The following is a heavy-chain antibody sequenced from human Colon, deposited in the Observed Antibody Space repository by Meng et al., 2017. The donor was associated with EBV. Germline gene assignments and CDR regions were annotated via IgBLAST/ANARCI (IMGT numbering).Heavy chain of an antibody. CDR1: CVASSSNIR. CDR3: ARGKQDAWELLAY. Sequence: RRMIKRSGSLSLTCGYSCVASSSNIRWTWVRQPPGKGLEWIGDIDDSGSTNYNPSLNSRISISLDKSKNHFSLKVNSVTAADTAVYYCARGKQDAWELLAYWGQGALVTVSS. V-gene: IGHV4-4*02. CDR2: IDDSGST. J-gene: IGHJ4*02. D-gene: IGHD1-26*01.